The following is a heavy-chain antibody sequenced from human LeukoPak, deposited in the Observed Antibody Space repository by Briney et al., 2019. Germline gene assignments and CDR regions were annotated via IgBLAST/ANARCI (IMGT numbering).Heavy chain of an antibody. CDR1: GYSFTSYW. CDR3: ARHLTMITVPRDAFDI. D-gene: IGHD3-16*01. V-gene: IGHV5-51*01. CDR2: IYPGDSDT. J-gene: IGHJ3*02. Sequence: GESLKISCKTSGYSFTSYWIGWVRQMPGKGLEWMGVIYPGDSDTRYSPSFRGQVTISADKSLSTAYLQWSGLKASDTAMYYCARHLTMITVPRDAFDIWGQGTMVTVSS.